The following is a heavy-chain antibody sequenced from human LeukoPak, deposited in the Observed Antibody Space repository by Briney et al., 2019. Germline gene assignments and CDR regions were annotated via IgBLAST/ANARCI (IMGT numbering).Heavy chain of an antibody. V-gene: IGHV1-2*06. CDR2: INPNSGGT. Sequence: GASVKVSCKASGYTFTGYYMHWVRQAPGQGLEWMGRINPNSGGTNYAQKFQGRVTMTRDPSISTAYMELSSLRSEDTAVYYCARIFRRDGFWYFDLWGRGTLVTVSS. J-gene: IGHJ2*01. CDR3: ARIFRRDGFWYFDL. D-gene: IGHD5-24*01. CDR1: GYTFTGYY.